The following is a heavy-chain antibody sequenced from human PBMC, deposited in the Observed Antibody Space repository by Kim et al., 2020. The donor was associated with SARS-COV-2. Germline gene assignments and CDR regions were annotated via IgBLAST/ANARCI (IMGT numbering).Heavy chain of an antibody. V-gene: IGHV3-23*01. CDR1: GFTFSDCA. D-gene: IGHD1-26*01. CDR2: VSGSGIRT. CDR3: TKAQVGAPVDFYY. Sequence: GGSLRLSCAASGFTFSDCAMSWVRQAPGKELEWVATVSGSGIRTYYADSVKGRFTISRDNCKNTLSLQLSSLRVEDTALYYCTKAQVGAPVDFYYWCQ. J-gene: IGHJ4*02.